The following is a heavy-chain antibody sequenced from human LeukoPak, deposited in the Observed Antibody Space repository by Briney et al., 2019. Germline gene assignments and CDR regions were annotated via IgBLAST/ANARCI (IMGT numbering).Heavy chain of an antibody. CDR3: ARYCTNGVCIGSFDY. J-gene: IGHJ4*02. Sequence: ASVKVSCKASGYTFTSYGISWVRQAPGQGLEWMGWISAYNGNTNYAQKLQGRATMTTDTSTSTAYMELRSLRSDDTAVYYCARYCTNGVCIGSFDYWGQGTLVTVSS. CDR2: ISAYNGNT. V-gene: IGHV1-18*01. CDR1: GYTFTSYG. D-gene: IGHD2-8*01.